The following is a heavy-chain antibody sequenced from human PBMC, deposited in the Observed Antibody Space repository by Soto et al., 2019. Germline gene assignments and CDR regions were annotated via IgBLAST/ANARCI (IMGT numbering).Heavy chain of an antibody. Sequence: QVQLVQSGAEVKKPGASVKVSCKASGYTFSSYDINWVRQAPGQGREWMGWMNPNSGNTGYAQKFQGRVTMTRNTSISTAYMELRSLRSEDTAVYYCARAYSSTWYEEGYWGQGTLVTVSS. V-gene: IGHV1-8*01. CDR3: ARAYSSTWYEEGY. CDR2: MNPNSGNT. CDR1: GYTFSSYD. D-gene: IGHD6-13*01. J-gene: IGHJ4*02.